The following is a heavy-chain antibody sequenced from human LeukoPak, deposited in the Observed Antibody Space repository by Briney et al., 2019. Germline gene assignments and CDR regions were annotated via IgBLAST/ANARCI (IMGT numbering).Heavy chain of an antibody. Sequence: PSETLSSTCTVSGGSVGSGGYYWSWIRQPPGKGLEWIGYIYYSGNTNYNPSLKSRVTISVDTSKNQFSLKLSSVTAADTAVYYCARDPLLYGTAFDIWGQGTMVTVSS. CDR1: GGSVGSGGYY. V-gene: IGHV4-61*08. D-gene: IGHD1-26*01. CDR3: ARDPLLYGTAFDI. J-gene: IGHJ3*02. CDR2: IYYSGNT.